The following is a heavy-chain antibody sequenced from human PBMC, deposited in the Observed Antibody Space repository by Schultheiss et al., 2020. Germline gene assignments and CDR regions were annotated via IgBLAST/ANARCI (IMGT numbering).Heavy chain of an antibody. CDR3: ARFSADCPNCLSSYLDY. J-gene: IGHJ4*02. CDR2: ISFTSSVI. V-gene: IGHV3-48*02. D-gene: IGHD2-8*01. CDR1: GFTFSDYY. Sequence: GESLKISCAASGFTFSDYYMNWVRQAPGKGLEWVSYISFTSSVIYYADSVKGRFTVSRDNARSSLYLQMNSLTDEDTAVYYCARFSADCPNCLSSYLDYWGQGSLVTVSS.